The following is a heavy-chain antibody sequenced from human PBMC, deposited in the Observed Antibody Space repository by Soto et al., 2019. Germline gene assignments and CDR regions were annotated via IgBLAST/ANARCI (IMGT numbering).Heavy chain of an antibody. CDR2: IIPIFGTA. Sequence: SVKVSCKASGATFSSYAISWARHASGQGLEWMGGIIPIFGTANYAQKFQGRVTITADESTSTAYMELSSLRSEDTAVYYCARDGSGYRSRASPMDVWGQGTTVTVSS. J-gene: IGHJ6*02. CDR3: ARDGSGYRSRASPMDV. CDR1: GATFSSYA. V-gene: IGHV1-69*13. D-gene: IGHD3-22*01.